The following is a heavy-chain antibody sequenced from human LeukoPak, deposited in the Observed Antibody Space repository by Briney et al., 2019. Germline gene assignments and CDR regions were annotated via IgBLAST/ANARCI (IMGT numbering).Heavy chain of an antibody. V-gene: IGHV3-49*03. CDR2: IRSEAHDTTP. D-gene: IGHD5-12*01. CDR3: SRAAGYDFILEY. CDR1: GFTFGDYG. Sequence: GGSLRLSCTASGFTFGDYGMSWFRQAPGKGLEWVGFIRSEAHDTTPQYGASVQGRFTISKDDSRRIAFLQMSSLKTEDTAVYYCSRAAGYDFILEYWGQGTLGTVSS. J-gene: IGHJ4*02.